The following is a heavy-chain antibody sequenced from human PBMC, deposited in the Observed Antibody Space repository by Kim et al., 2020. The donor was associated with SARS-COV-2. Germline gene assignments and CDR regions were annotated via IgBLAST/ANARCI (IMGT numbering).Heavy chain of an antibody. CDR2: MSYDGTNI. V-gene: IGHV3-30*18. CDR1: GFTLSSYG. Sequence: GGSLRLSCATSGFTLSSYGMHWVRQAPGKGLEWVALMSYDGTNIDYADSVKGRFTISRDNSKNTLHLQMSSLRGEDTAVYYCVKDSGNGYYGSGGYYRDYYYYGMDTWGQETTVTVSS. CDR3: VKDSGNGYYGSGGYYRDYYYYGMDT. D-gene: IGHD3-10*01. J-gene: IGHJ6*02.